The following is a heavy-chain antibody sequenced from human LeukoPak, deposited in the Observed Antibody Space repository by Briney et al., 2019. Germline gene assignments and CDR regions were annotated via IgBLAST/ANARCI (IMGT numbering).Heavy chain of an antibody. Sequence: SETLSLTCAVSGFSISSGYYWGWIRQPPGKGLEWIGSIYHSGSTHYNPSLKSRVTISVDTSKNQFSLKLSSVTAAGTAVYYCARNGTNNYFDYWGQGTLVTVSS. CDR2: IYHSGST. V-gene: IGHV4-38-2*01. J-gene: IGHJ4*02. D-gene: IGHD2-2*01. CDR1: GFSISSGYY. CDR3: ARNGTNNYFDY.